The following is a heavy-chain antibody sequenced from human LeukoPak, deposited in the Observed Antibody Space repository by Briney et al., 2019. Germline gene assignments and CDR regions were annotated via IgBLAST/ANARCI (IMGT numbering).Heavy chain of an antibody. CDR1: GFTFSNAW. Sequence: PGGSLRLSCAASGFTFSNAWMSWVRRAPGKGLEWVGRIKSKTDGGTTDYAAPVKGRFTISRDDSKNTLYLQMNSLKTEDTAVYYCTTRDSSGWYSQVDYWGQGTLVTVSS. D-gene: IGHD6-19*01. CDR3: TTRDSSGWYSQVDY. V-gene: IGHV3-15*01. J-gene: IGHJ4*02. CDR2: IKSKTDGGTT.